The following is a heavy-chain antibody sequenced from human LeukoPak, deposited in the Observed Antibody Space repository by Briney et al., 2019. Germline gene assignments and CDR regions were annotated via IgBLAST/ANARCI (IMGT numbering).Heavy chain of an antibody. J-gene: IGHJ6*02. CDR3: ARLAPNREDYGMAV. D-gene: IGHD2-21*01. CDR1: GYTFTSYY. V-gene: IGHV1-46*01. Sequence: ASVKLSCKASGYTFTSYYMHWVRQAPGQGLELMGIINPSSGSTSYAQQFQGRVSMTSDTSTSTVYMELSSLSSEDTAVYYCARLAPNREDYGMAVWGQGTTVTVSS. CDR2: INPSSGST.